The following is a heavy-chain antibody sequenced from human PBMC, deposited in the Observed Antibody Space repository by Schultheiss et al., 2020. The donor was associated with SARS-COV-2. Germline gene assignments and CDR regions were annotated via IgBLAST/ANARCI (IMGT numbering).Heavy chain of an antibody. V-gene: IGHV3-48*03. Sequence: GGSLRLSCAASGFNFSGDEMNWVRQAPGKGLEWVSYISSTGRITYYADSVKGRFTISRDNAKKSLYLQMNRLRAEDTAVYYCTGGGIYYSSGLFDFWGQGTLVTVSS. CDR2: ISSTGRIT. CDR1: GFNFSGDE. D-gene: IGHD3-22*01. J-gene: IGHJ4*02. CDR3: TGGGIYYSSGLFDF.